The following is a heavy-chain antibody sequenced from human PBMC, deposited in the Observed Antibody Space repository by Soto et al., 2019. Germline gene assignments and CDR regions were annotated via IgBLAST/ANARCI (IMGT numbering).Heavy chain of an antibody. J-gene: IGHJ6*02. V-gene: IGHV1-2*02. Sequence: GASVKVSCKASGYTFTGYYMHWVRQAPGQGLEWMGWINPNSGGTNYAQKFQGRVTMTRDTSISTAYMELSRLRSDDTAVYYCARDRPYDILTGYYNPYYYGMDVWGQGTTVTVSS. CDR2: INPNSGGT. D-gene: IGHD3-9*01. CDR1: GYTFTGYY. CDR3: ARDRPYDILTGYYNPYYYGMDV.